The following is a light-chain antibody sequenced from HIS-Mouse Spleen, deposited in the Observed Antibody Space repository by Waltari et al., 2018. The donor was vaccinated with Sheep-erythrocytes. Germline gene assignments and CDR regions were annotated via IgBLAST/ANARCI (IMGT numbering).Light chain of an antibody. J-gene: IGLJ3*02. CDR3: SSYAGSNNWV. Sequence: QSALTQPPSASGSPGQSVTIPCTGTSSAVGGYNYFSWYQQHPGNAPKLMIYEVSKRPSGVPDRFSGSKSGNTASLTVSGLQAEDEADYYCSSYAGSNNWVFGGGTKLTVL. V-gene: IGLV2-8*01. CDR1: SSAVGGYNY. CDR2: EVS.